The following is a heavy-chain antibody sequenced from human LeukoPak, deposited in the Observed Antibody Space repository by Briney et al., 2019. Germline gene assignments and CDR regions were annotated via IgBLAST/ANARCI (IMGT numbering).Heavy chain of an antibody. CDR3: ARDPLRCSGGSCYSDYYYYGMDV. J-gene: IGHJ6*04. D-gene: IGHD2-15*01. Sequence: GGSLRLSCAASGLTFSSYEMNWVRQAPGKGLEWVSYISSSGSTIYYADSVKGRFTISRDNAKNSLYLQMNSLRAEDTAVYYCARDPLRCSGGSCYSDYYYYGMDVWGKGTTVTVSS. CDR1: GLTFSSYE. V-gene: IGHV3-48*03. CDR2: ISSSGSTI.